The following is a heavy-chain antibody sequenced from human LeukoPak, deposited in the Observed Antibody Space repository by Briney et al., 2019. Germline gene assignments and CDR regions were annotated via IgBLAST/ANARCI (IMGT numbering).Heavy chain of an antibody. CDR2: IRSKANSYAT. D-gene: IGHD1-14*01. Sequence: PGGSLRLSCAASGFTFSGSAMHWVRQASGKGLEWVGRIRSKANSYATAYAASVKGRFTISRDDSKNTAYLQMNSLRAEDTAVYYCARDRAVTEPFDYWGQGTLVTVSS. CDR1: GFTFSGSA. V-gene: IGHV3-73*01. J-gene: IGHJ4*02. CDR3: ARDRAVTEPFDY.